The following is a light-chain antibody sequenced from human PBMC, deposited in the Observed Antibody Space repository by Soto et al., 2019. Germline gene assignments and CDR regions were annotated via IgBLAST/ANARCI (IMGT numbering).Light chain of an antibody. V-gene: IGKV3D-20*02. CDR1: QSVSSSY. CDR3: QQRSNWPT. Sequence: DSVLTQSPGTLSLSPGERATLSCRASQSVSSSYLAWYQQKPGQAPRLLLYGASNRATGIPARFSGSGSGTDFTLTISSLEPEDFAVYYCQQRSNWPTFGGGTKVDI. CDR2: GAS. J-gene: IGKJ4*01.